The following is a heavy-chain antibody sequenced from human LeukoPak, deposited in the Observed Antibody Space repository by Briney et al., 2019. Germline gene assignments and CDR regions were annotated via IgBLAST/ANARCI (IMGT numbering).Heavy chain of an antibody. CDR2: IGGRDGST. Sequence: GGSLRLSCAASGFTFSSYGMSWVRQAPGKGLEWVSAIGGRDGSTYYADSVKGRFTISRDNCKNTLYVQMNSLRAEDTAVYYCASDSIDAFDIWGQGTMVTVSS. V-gene: IGHV3-23*01. J-gene: IGHJ3*02. D-gene: IGHD3-9*01. CDR3: ASDSIDAFDI. CDR1: GFTFSSYG.